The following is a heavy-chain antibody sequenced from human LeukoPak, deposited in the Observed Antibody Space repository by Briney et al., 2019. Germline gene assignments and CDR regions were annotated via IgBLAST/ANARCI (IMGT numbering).Heavy chain of an antibody. J-gene: IGHJ4*02. D-gene: IGHD3-10*01. V-gene: IGHV1-69*05. CDR3: ARTVVRDARYFDY. Sequence: SVKVSCKASGYTFTSYAISWVRQAPGQGLEWMGRIIPIFGTANYAQKFQGRVTITTDESTSTAYMELSSLRSEDTAVYYCARTVVRDARYFDYWGQGTLVTVSS. CDR2: IIPIFGTA. CDR1: GYTFTSYA.